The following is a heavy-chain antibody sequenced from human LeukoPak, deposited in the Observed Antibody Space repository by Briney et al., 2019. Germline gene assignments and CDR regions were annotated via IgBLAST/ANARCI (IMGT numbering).Heavy chain of an antibody. D-gene: IGHD6-13*01. CDR1: GGSISSGRYY. CDR2: IYTSGST. J-gene: IGHJ6*02. Sequence: SETLSLTCTVSGGSISSGRYYWSWIRQPAGKGLEWIGRIYTSGSTNYNPSLKSRVTISVDTSKNQFSLKLSSVTAADTAVYYCAREWQQLGDYYGMDVWGQGTTVTVSS. V-gene: IGHV4-61*02. CDR3: AREWQQLGDYYGMDV.